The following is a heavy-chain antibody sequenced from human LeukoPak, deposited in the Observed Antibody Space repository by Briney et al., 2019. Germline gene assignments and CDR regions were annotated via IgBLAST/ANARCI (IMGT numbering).Heavy chain of an antibody. D-gene: IGHD3-22*01. J-gene: IGHJ6*02. CDR2: IYYSGST. CDR1: GGSISSGDYY. CDR3: ASLGGSGYYYYYYYGMDV. V-gene: IGHV4-30-4*01. Sequence: PSATLSLTCTVSGGSISSGDYYWSWIRQPPGKGLEWIGYIYYSGSTYYNPSLKSRVTISVDTSKNQFSLKLSSVTAADTAVYHCASLGGSGYYYYYYYGMDVWGQGTTVTVSS.